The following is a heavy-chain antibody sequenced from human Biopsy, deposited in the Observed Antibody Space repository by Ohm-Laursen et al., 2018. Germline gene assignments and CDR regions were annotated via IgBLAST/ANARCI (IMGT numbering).Heavy chain of an antibody. CDR1: GFTFDDNA. CDR2: ISWNSGIK. D-gene: IGHD3-3*01. Sequence: SLRLSCTASGFTFDDNAMHWVRQAPGKGLEWVSGISWNSGIKDYADSVKGRFAISRDNAKNPLYLQMSSLSSEDTALYYCTKARGRFLEWVDPFDFWGQGTMVTVSS. J-gene: IGHJ3*01. CDR3: TKARGRFLEWVDPFDF. V-gene: IGHV3-9*01.